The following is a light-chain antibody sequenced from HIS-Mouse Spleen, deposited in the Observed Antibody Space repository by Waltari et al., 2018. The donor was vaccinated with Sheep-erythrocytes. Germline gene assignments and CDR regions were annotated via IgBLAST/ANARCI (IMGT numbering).Light chain of an antibody. J-gene: IGKJ1*01. CDR1: QSPLHSNGYHY. CDR3: MQALQTPWT. V-gene: IGKV2-28*01. Sequence: IVMTQSPLSLPVTPGEQASISCRSSQSPLHSNGYHYLDWYLQKPGQSPQLLTYLGSNRASGVPDRFSGSGSGTDFTLKISRVEAEDVGVYYCMQALQTPWTFGQGTKVEIK. CDR2: LGS.